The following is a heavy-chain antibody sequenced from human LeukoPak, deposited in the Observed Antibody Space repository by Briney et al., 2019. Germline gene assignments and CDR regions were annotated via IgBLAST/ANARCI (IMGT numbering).Heavy chain of an antibody. CDR2: IGTAGEI. D-gene: IGHD3/OR15-3a*01. CDR1: GFTFRSYD. Sequence: GGSLRLSCAASGFTFRSYDMHWVRQATGKGLEWVSGIGTAGEIYYPGSVKGRFTISRDNARDSLYLQMNNLRVEDTGLYFCSRDLGTGRPHDFWGLGTLVTVS. J-gene: IGHJ4*02. V-gene: IGHV3-13*01. CDR3: SRDLGTGRPHDF.